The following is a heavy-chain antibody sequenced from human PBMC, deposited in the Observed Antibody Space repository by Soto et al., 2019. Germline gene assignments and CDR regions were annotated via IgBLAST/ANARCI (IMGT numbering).Heavy chain of an antibody. CDR3: AGGLSGDKVDQ. CDR2: IYNRGNT. D-gene: IGHD2-21*01. V-gene: IGHV4-30-4*01. J-gene: IGHJ4*02. CDR1: GVSISDDNYY. Sequence: QVQLQESGPGLVKPSQTLSLTCTVSGVSISDDNYYWSWIRQPPGKDLEWIGHIYNRGNTYNNPSLRSRLTLSLGTSKSQFSLNLNSVTAADTAVYYCAGGLSGDKVDQWGQGTLVTVSS.